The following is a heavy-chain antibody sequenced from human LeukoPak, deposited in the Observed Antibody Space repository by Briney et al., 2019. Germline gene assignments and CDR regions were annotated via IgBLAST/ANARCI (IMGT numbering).Heavy chain of an antibody. CDR3: ARVSDISVAAYFDY. CDR1: GFTFSSYE. J-gene: IGHJ4*02. Sequence: GGSLRLSCAASGFTFSSYEMNWVRQAPGKGLEWVSTINWNGGSTGYADSVKGRFTISRDNAKNSLYLQMNSLRAEDTALYYCARVSDISVAAYFDYWGQGTLVTVSS. D-gene: IGHD6-19*01. CDR2: INWNGGST. V-gene: IGHV3-20*04.